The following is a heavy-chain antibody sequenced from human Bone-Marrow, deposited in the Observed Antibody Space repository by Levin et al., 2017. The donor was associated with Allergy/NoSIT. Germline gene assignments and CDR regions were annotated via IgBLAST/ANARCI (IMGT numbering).Heavy chain of an antibody. CDR3: AAGGGLLPAKRSGYYYYGMDV. CDR1: GFTFTSSA. D-gene: IGHD2-2*01. J-gene: IGHJ6*02. Sequence: GASVKVSCKASGFTFTSSAVQWVRQARGQRLEWIGWIVVGSGNTNYAQKFQERVTITRDMSTSTAYMELSSLRSEDTAVYYCAAGGGLLPAKRSGYYYYGMDVWGQGTTVTVSS. CDR2: IVVGSGNT. V-gene: IGHV1-58*01.